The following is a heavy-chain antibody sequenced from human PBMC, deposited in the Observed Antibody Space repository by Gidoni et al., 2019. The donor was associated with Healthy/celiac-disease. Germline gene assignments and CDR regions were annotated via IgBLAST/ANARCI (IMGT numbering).Heavy chain of an antibody. V-gene: IGHV3-53*01. CDR3: ASPLGSDSSGYAFDI. J-gene: IGHJ3*02. Sequence: EVQLVESGGGLIQPGGSLRLSCAASGFTVSSNYMSWVRQAPGKGLEWVSVIYRGGSTYYADSVKGRFTISRDNSKNTLYLQMNSLRAEDTAVYYCASPLGSDSSGYAFDIWGQGTMVTVSS. CDR2: IYRGGST. CDR1: GFTVSSNY. D-gene: IGHD3-22*01.